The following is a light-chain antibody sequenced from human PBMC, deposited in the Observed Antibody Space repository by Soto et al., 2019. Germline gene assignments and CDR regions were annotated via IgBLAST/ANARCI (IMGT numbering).Light chain of an antibody. J-gene: IGKJ1*01. CDR2: GSS. V-gene: IGKV3-20*01. CDR1: QRVSSSF. Sequence: EIVLTQSTGTLSLSPGERATLSCRASQRVSSSFLAWYQQKPGQAPRLLIYGSSSRATGIPDRFSGSGSGTDFTLTISRLAPEDFSVYYCQQYGSAPQWTFGQGTKVDIK. CDR3: QQYGSAPQWT.